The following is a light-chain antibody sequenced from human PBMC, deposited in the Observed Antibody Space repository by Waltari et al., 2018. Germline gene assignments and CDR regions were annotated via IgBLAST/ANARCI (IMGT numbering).Light chain of an antibody. CDR3: QQYYSLPWT. Sequence: DIVMTQSPDSLDVSLGERATINCKSSRSVFHSSYKRNNLGWYKKKPGQPPNLLIYWESTRESGVPDRFSCSGSGTDFPLTISSLEAEDVAVYYCQQYYSLPWTFGQGTKVEI. CDR1: RSVFHSSYKRNN. J-gene: IGKJ1*01. V-gene: IGKV4-1*01. CDR2: WES.